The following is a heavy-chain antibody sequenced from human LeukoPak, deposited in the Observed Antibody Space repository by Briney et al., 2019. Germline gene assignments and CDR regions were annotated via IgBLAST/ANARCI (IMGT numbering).Heavy chain of an antibody. CDR1: GGSISSYY. CDR3: ARRHGSGTSTPYYYYYYHMDV. Sequence: SETLSLTCTVSGGSISSYYWSWIRQPAGKGLEWIGRIYTSGSTNYNPSLKSRVTISVDTSKNQFSLKVSSVTAADTAVYYCARRHGSGTSTPYYYYYYHMDVWGKGTTVTISS. CDR2: IYTSGST. V-gene: IGHV4-4*07. D-gene: IGHD3-10*01. J-gene: IGHJ6*03.